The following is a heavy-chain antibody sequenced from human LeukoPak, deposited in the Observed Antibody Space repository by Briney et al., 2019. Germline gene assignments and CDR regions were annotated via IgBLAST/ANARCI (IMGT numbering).Heavy chain of an antibody. CDR1: GFIFGNYY. CDR3: AKDYDFWSGPDY. CDR2: INGTGSTT. V-gene: IGHV3-23*01. J-gene: IGHJ4*02. Sequence: PGGSLRLSCEASGFIFGNYYMSWVRQAPGKGLEWVAAINGTGSTTYHADSVKGRFTISRDNSKNTLYLQMNSLRAEDTAVYYCAKDYDFWSGPDYWGQGTLVTVSS. D-gene: IGHD3-3*01.